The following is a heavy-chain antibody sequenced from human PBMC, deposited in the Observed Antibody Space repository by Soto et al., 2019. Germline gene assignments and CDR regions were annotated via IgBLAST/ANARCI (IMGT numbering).Heavy chain of an antibody. CDR1: GYSISSGYY. Sequence: SETLSLTCAVSGYSISSGYYWGWIRQPPGKGLEWIGSIYHSGSTYYNPSLKSRVTISVDTSKNQFSLKLSSVTAADTAVYYCARVSNIAAAGSTDYWGQGTLVTRLL. CDR3: ARVSNIAAAGSTDY. D-gene: IGHD6-13*01. CDR2: IYHSGST. J-gene: IGHJ4*02. V-gene: IGHV4-38-2*01.